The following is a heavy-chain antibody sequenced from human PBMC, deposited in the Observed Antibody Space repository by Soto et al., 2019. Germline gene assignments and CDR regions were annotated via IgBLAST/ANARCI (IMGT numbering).Heavy chain of an antibody. V-gene: IGHV4-31*03. CDR2: IYNSGTT. Sequence: SETLSLTCTVSGGSITRGGYYWSWIRQHPGKGLERIGYIYNSGTTYYNPSLKSRVTISVDTSKSQFSLKLTSVTAADTAVYYCARSIDPWGQGTLVTVSS. CDR1: GGSITRGGYY. J-gene: IGHJ5*02. CDR3: ARSIDP.